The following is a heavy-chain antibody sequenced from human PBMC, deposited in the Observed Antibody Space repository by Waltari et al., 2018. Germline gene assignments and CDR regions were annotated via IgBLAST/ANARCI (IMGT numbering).Heavy chain of an antibody. CDR2: ISGSGGST. V-gene: IGHV3-23*01. CDR1: GFNFSSSA. J-gene: IGHJ5*02. CDR3: AKGTYFLTIFGVTITDL. D-gene: IGHD3-3*01. Sequence: EVQLLESGGGLVQPGGSLRLSCAASGFNFSSSAMSWVRQAPGKGLEWVSVISGSGGSTYYADSVKGRFTISRDNSKNTLYLQMNSLRAEDTAVYYCAKGTYFLTIFGVTITDLWGQGTLVTVSS.